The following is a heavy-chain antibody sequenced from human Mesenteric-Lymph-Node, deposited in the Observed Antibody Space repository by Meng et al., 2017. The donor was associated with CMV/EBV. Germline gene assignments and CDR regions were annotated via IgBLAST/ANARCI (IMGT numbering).Heavy chain of an antibody. CDR1: GFTFDSYA. J-gene: IGHJ4*02. CDR2: MNQDGTKK. V-gene: IGHV3-7*01. CDR3: GREVPGGAVALDY. D-gene: IGHD6-19*01. Sequence: GESLKISCAASGFTFDSYAMTWVRQAPGKGLEWVANMNQDGTKKYYVESVKGRFTISRDNTKNSLYLEMNSLRAEDTAVYYCGREVPGGAVALDYWGQGALVTVSS.